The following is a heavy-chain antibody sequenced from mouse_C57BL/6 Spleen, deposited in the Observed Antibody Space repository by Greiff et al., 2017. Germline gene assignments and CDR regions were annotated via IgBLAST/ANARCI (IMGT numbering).Heavy chain of an antibody. Sequence: EVQLQESGPGLVKPSQSLSLTCSVTGYSITSGYYWNWLRQFPGNKLEWMGYISYDGSNNYNPSLKNRISITRDTSKNQFFLKLNSVTTEDTATYYCAREVITTVVASFDVWGTGTTVTVSS. CDR1: GYSITSGYY. D-gene: IGHD1-1*01. CDR3: AREVITTVVASFDV. V-gene: IGHV3-6*01. CDR2: ISYDGSN. J-gene: IGHJ1*03.